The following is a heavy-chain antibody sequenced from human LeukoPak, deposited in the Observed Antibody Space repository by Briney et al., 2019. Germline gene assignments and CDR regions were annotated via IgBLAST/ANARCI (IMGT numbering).Heavy chain of an antibody. V-gene: IGHV1-2*06. Sequence: ASVKVSCKASGYTFTGYYMHWVRQAPGQGLEWMGRINPNSGGTNYAQKFQGRVTMTRDTSISTAYMELSRLRSDDTAVYYCLVATTGSYYYYYMDVWGKGTRVTVSS. CDR2: INPNSGGT. CDR1: GYTFTGYY. D-gene: IGHD2-15*01. CDR3: LVATTGSYYYYYMDV. J-gene: IGHJ6*03.